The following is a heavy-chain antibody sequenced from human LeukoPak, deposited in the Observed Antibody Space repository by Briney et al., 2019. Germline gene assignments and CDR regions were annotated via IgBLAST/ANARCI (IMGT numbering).Heavy chain of an antibody. CDR3: TRHSGLGAVRFDP. CDR2: IRSKANSYAT. D-gene: IGHD3-10*01. Sequence: GGSLRLSCAASGFTFSGSAMYWVRQASGKGLEWVGRIRSKANSYATAYAASVKGRFTIPRDDSKNTAYLQMNSLKTEDTAVYYCTRHSGLGAVRFDPWGQGTLVTVSS. CDR1: GFTFSGSA. J-gene: IGHJ5*02. V-gene: IGHV3-73*01.